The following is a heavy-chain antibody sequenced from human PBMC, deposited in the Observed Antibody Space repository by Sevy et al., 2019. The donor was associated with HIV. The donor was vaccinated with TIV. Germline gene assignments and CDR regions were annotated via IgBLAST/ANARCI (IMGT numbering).Heavy chain of an antibody. Sequence: GGSLRLSCAASGFSFSSYSMHWVRQAPGKGLEWVSYISSSSSATHYAYSVKGRFTISRDNAKTSLHLQMSSLRDEDTAVYYCVRDGGDYSLDYWGQGTLVTVSS. J-gene: IGHJ4*02. V-gene: IGHV3-48*02. CDR2: ISSSSSAT. D-gene: IGHD3-16*01. CDR3: VRDGGDYSLDY. CDR1: GFSFSSYS.